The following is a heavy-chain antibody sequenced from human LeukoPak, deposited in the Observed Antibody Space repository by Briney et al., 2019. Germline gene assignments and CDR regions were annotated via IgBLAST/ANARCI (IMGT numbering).Heavy chain of an antibody. J-gene: IGHJ2*01. CDR1: GYTFSS. CDR3: ARGVAVAHSHFDL. CDR2: INPNSGGT. V-gene: IGHV1-2*04. D-gene: IGHD6-19*01. Sequence: ASVKVSCKASGYTFSSIRWVRQAPGQGLEWMGWINPNSGGTNYAQKFQGWVTMTRDTSISTAYMELSRLRSDDTAVYYCARGVAVAHSHFDLWGRGTLVTVSS.